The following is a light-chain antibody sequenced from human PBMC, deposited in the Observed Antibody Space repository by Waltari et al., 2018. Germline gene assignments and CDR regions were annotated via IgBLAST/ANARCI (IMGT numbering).Light chain of an antibody. CDR1: RSNIGNNY. J-gene: IGLJ7*01. Sequence: QSVLTQPPSVSAAPGQRVTISCSGGRSNIGNNYVSWYRQFPGTAPKLLIYDNRERPSGIPGRFSGSKSGTSATLDITGLQAGDEADYYCGTWDSSLSGAVFGGGTHLTVL. CDR3: GTWDSSLSGAV. CDR2: DNR. V-gene: IGLV1-51*01.